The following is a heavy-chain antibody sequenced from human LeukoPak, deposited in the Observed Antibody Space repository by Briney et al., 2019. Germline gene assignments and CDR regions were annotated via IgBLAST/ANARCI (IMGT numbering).Heavy chain of an antibody. D-gene: IGHD6-6*01. Sequence: SSETPSLTCTLSGGSISSDYWSWIRQPPGRGLEWIGYIYYTGSTNYNPSLKSRVTISVDTSKNHFSLKLSSVTAADTAVYYCARQYSSSSGWFDTWGQGTLVTVSS. CDR1: GGSISSDY. CDR3: ARQYSSSSGWFDT. CDR2: IYYTGST. J-gene: IGHJ5*02. V-gene: IGHV4-59*08.